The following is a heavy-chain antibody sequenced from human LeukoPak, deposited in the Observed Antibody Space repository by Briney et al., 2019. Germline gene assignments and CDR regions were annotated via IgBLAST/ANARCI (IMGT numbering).Heavy chain of an antibody. D-gene: IGHD3-10*01. CDR2: IYYSGIT. Sequence: SETLSLTCTVSGGSISSYYWSWIRQPPGKGLEWIGYIYYSGITNQNPSLTSRLTISVDTSKNQFSLRLRYMTAADTAVYYCARGVVVRGVSFFDYWGQGTLVTVSS. CDR3: ARGVVVRGVSFFDY. V-gene: IGHV4-59*01. J-gene: IGHJ4*02. CDR1: GGSISSYY.